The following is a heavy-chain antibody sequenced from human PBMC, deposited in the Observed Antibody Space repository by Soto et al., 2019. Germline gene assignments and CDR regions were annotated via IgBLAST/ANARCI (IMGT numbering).Heavy chain of an antibody. J-gene: IGHJ4*02. CDR1: GYTFSNFG. D-gene: IGHD6-13*01. CDR2: ISPNSEKT. CDR3: ARVSSSWYKDYFDY. Sequence: ASVKVSCKASGYTFSNFGISWVRQAPGEGLEWMGWISPNSEKTKIAQRFQGRVTMTTDISTSTSYLELRGLTSDDTAVYYCARVSSSWYKDYFDYWGQGTLVTVSS. V-gene: IGHV1-18*01.